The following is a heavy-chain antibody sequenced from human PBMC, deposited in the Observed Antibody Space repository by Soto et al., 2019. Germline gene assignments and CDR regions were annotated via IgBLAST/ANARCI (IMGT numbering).Heavy chain of an antibody. CDR1: GGSIISSIYY. D-gene: IGHD3-10*01. Sequence: SXTLTCTVSGGSIISSIYYWGWIRQPPGKGLEWIGSIYYSGSTYYNPSLKSRVTISVDTSKNQFSLKLSSVTAADTAVYYCARPGFGESYYYGTDVWGQGTTVTVSS. CDR2: IYYSGST. V-gene: IGHV4-39*01. CDR3: ARPGFGESYYYGTDV. J-gene: IGHJ6*02.